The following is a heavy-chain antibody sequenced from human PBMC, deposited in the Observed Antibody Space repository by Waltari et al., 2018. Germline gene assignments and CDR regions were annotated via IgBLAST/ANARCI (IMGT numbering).Heavy chain of an antibody. V-gene: IGHV1-69*13. D-gene: IGHD3-10*01. CDR1: GYTLTELS. CDR3: ARAPPMGTFDY. Sequence: QVQLVQSGAEVKKPGASVKVSCKVSGYTLTELSMHWVRQAPGKGLEWMGRIIPIFGTANYAQKFQGRVTITADKSTSTAYMELSSLRSEDTAVYYCARAPPMGTFDYWGQGTLVTVSS. J-gene: IGHJ4*02. CDR2: IIPIFGTA.